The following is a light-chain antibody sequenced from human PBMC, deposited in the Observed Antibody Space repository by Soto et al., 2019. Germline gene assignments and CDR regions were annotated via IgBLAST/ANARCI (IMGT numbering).Light chain of an antibody. CDR1: QGIGDT. V-gene: IGKV3-15*01. CDR2: DTY. J-gene: IGKJ5*01. Sequence: GVRQSPATLSVSQGEGATLSCRASQGIGDTLAWYQQKPGQAPSLVIYDTYIRATGIPARFSGSGFGAEFTLTISSLQPEDFAVYYCEQYNNWFSITFGQGTRLEIK. CDR3: EQYNNWFSIT.